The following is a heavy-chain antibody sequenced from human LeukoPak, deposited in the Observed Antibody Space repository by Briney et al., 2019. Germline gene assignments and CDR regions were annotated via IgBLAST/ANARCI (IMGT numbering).Heavy chain of an antibody. CDR3: AKDFLPASHYDFWSGYYPYYFDY. Sequence: PGRSLRLSCSASGFTFSSYGMHWVRQAPGKGLEWLAVMSNDGSKKDYADSVKGRFTISRDNSRNTVYLQMNSLRAEDTAVYYCAKDFLPASHYDFWSGYYPYYFDYWGQGTLVTVSS. D-gene: IGHD3-3*01. CDR2: MSNDGSKK. V-gene: IGHV3-30*18. J-gene: IGHJ4*02. CDR1: GFTFSSYG.